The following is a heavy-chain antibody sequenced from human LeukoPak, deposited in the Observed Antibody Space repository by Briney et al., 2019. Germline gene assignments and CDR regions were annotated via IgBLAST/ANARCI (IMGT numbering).Heavy chain of an antibody. J-gene: IGHJ4*02. Sequence: PGGSLRLSCAASGFAFSGFYMFWIRQAPGQGLEWISYISNSCSTLYYADSVKGRFTISRDNDKNLLYLQMNSLRADDTAVYYCARDALGSYDYWGQGTLVTVSS. D-gene: IGHD3-10*01. V-gene: IGHV3-11*01. CDR1: GFAFSGFY. CDR2: ISNSCSTL. CDR3: ARDALGSYDY.